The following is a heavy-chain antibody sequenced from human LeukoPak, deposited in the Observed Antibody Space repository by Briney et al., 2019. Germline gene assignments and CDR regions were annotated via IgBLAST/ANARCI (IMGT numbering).Heavy chain of an antibody. CDR3: AGGSGWLIDY. Sequence: GGSPRLSCAASGFTFSSYWMNWVRQAPGKGLEWVANIKKDGSEENYVDSVKGRFTISRDNAKNTLYLQMNSLRAEDTAVYYCAGGSGWLIDYWGQGTLVTVSS. J-gene: IGHJ4*02. V-gene: IGHV3-7*04. CDR1: GFTFSSYW. D-gene: IGHD6-19*01. CDR2: IKKDGSEE.